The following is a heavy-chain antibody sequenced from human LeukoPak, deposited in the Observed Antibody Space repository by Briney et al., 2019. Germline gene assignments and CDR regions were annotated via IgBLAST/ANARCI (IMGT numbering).Heavy chain of an antibody. V-gene: IGHV3-48*01. D-gene: IGHD3-16*01. Sequence: GGSLRLSCAASGFTFSSYSMNWVRQAPGKGLEWVSYISSSSSTIYYADSVKGRFTISRDNAKNSLYLQMSSLRGEDTALYYCATEHWGPNSWGQGTLVTVSS. CDR3: ATEHWGPNS. CDR1: GFTFSSYS. CDR2: ISSSSSTI. J-gene: IGHJ4*02.